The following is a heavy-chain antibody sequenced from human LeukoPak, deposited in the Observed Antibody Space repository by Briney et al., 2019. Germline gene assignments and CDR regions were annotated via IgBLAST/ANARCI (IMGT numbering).Heavy chain of an antibody. J-gene: IGHJ4*02. D-gene: IGHD6-13*01. CDR3: TTVGSSWGFDY. V-gene: IGHV3-15*01. Sequence: NPGGSLRLSCAASGFTFSKAWMTWVRQSAGKGLEWVGRIKSRADGGTTDYPAPVKGRFTISRDDEKNTVYLEINSLTTEDSAVYYCTTVGSSWGFDYWGQGTLVTVSS. CDR2: IKSRADGGTT. CDR1: GFTFSKAW.